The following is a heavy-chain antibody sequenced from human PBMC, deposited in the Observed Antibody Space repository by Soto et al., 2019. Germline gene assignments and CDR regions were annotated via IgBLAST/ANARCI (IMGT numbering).Heavy chain of an antibody. J-gene: IGHJ4*02. D-gene: IGHD1-20*01. CDR1: GFTFSGSA. Sequence: PVGSLRLSCAASGFTFSGSAMHWVRQASGKGLEWVGRIRSKANSYATAYAASVKGRFTISRDDSKNTAYLQMNSLKTEDTAVYYCTSPSEGIIFGYWGQGTLVTVSS. CDR2: IRSKANSYAT. V-gene: IGHV3-73*01. CDR3: TSPSEGIIFGY.